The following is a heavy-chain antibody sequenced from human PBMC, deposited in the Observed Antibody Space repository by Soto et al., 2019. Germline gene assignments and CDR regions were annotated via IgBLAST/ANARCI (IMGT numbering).Heavy chain of an antibody. Sequence: ASVKVSCKASGVTFSSYAMSWVRQAPSRVLEWMVGIIPIFGTENYAQKFQGRVTITADESTSTAYMELSSLRSEDTAVYYCAGKVRGYSYGYSDYWGQGTMVTV. CDR1: GVTFSSYA. D-gene: IGHD5-18*01. J-gene: IGHJ4*02. CDR3: AGKVRGYSYGYSDY. V-gene: IGHV1-69*13. CDR2: IIPIFGTE.